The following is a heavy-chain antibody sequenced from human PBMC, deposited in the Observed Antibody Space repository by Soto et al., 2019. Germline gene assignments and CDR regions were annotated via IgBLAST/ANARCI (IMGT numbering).Heavy chain of an antibody. D-gene: IGHD5-18*01. V-gene: IGHV3-21*01. CDR2: ISSSSSYI. CDR3: AREDTALFDY. CDR1: GFTFSSYS. J-gene: IGHJ4*02. Sequence: GGSLRLSCAASGFTFSSYSMNWARQAPGKGLEWVSSISSSSSYIYYADSVKGRFTISRDNAKNSLYLQMNSLRAEDTAVYYCAREDTALFDYWGQGTLVTVSS.